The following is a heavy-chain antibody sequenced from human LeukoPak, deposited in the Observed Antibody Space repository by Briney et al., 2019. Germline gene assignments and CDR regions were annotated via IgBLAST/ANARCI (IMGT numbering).Heavy chain of an antibody. D-gene: IGHD4-17*01. CDR3: ASSVTVTPDAFDI. V-gene: IGHV3-21*01. Sequence: GGSLRLSCSASGFTFSNYNMNWVRQAPGKGLEWVSSISSSGSYIYYADSVKGRFTISRENAKNSLYLQMSSLRAEDTALYYCASSVTVTPDAFDIWGQGTMVTVSS. J-gene: IGHJ3*02. CDR2: ISSSGSYI. CDR1: GFTFSNYN.